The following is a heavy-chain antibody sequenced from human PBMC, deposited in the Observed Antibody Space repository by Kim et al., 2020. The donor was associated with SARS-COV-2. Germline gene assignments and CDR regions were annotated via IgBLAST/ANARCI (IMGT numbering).Heavy chain of an antibody. J-gene: IGHJ4*02. V-gene: IGHV3-15*01. D-gene: IGHD3-9*01. CDR1: GFTFSNAW. Sequence: GGSLRLSCAASGFTFSNAWMSWVRQAPGKGLEWVGRIKSKTDGGTTDYAAPVKGRFTISRDDSKNTLYLQMNSLKTEDTAVYYCILSPDYDILTGLPYWGQGTLVTVSS. CDR2: IKSKTDGGTT. CDR3: ILSPDYDILTGLPY.